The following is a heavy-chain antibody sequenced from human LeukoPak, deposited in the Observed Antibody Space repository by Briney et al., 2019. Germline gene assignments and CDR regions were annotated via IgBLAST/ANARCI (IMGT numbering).Heavy chain of an antibody. CDR2: IKSKIDGGTT. J-gene: IGHJ4*02. V-gene: IGHV3-15*01. CDR1: GFTFSNAW. D-gene: IGHD2-21*01. Sequence: GGSLRLSCAASGFTFSNAWMSWVRQAPGKGLEWVGRIKSKIDGGTTDYAAPVKGRFTISRDDSKNTLYLQMNSLKTEDTAVYYCTTFSPRLLGYWGQGTLVTVSS. CDR3: TTFSPRLLGY.